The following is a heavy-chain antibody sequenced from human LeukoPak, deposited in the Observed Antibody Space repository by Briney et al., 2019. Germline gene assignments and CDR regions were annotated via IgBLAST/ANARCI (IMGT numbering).Heavy chain of an antibody. J-gene: IGHJ5*02. CDR3: ASLAAADPPEVWFDP. CDR2: INHSGST. V-gene: IGHV4-34*01. Sequence: SENLSLTCAVYGGSFSGYYWSWIRQPPGKGLEWIGEINHSGSTNYNPSLKSRVTISVDTSKNQFSLKLSSVTAADTAVYYCASLAAADPPEVWFDPWGQGTLVTVSS. CDR1: GGSFSGYY. D-gene: IGHD6-13*01.